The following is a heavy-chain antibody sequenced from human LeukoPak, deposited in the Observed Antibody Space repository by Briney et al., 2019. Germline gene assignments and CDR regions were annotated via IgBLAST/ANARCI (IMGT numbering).Heavy chain of an antibody. CDR3: ARGSGTWELLASCFDY. V-gene: IGHV4-34*01. D-gene: IGHD1-26*01. CDR2: INHSGST. Sequence: SETLSLTCAVYGGSVSGYYWSWIRQSPGKGLEWIGEINHSGSTNYNPSLKSRVTISVDTSKNQFSLKLSSVTAADTAVYYCARGSGTWELLASCFDYGGRGPLSTVSS. J-gene: IGHJ4*02. CDR1: GGSVSGYY.